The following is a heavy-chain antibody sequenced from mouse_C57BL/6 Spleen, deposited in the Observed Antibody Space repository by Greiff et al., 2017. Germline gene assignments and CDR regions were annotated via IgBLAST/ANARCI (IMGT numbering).Heavy chain of an antibody. V-gene: IGHV1-69*01. CDR2: IDPSDSYT. J-gene: IGHJ2*01. D-gene: IGHD2-4*01. CDR1: GYTFTSYW. Sequence: QVQLQQPGAELVMPGASVKLSCKASGYTFTSYWLHWVKQRPGPGLEWIGEIDPSDSYTNYNQKFKGKSTLTVDKSSSTAYMQLSSLTSEDSAVYYCARGIYYDSFDYWGQGTTLTVSS. CDR3: ARGIYYDSFDY.